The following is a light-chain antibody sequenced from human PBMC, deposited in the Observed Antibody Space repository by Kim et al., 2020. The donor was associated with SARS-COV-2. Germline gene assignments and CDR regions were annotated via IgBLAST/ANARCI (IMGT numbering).Light chain of an antibody. CDR1: GSDVGGYKY. Sequence: QSIPISCTGTGSDVGGYKYVSWYQQHPGKAPKLVIYEVDNRPSGVSIRFSGSKSGNTASLTISGLQAEDEADYYCSSYIRGSTNYVFGTGTKVTVL. CDR2: EVD. V-gene: IGLV2-14*01. J-gene: IGLJ1*01. CDR3: SSYIRGSTNYV.